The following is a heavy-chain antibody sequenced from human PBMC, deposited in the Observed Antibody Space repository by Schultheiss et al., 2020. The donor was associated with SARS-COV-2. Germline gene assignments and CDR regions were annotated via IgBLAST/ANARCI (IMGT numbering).Heavy chain of an antibody. CDR3: ARVRRVGATKGYAVDY. J-gene: IGHJ4*02. Sequence: GGSLRLSCAASGFTFSSYAMSWVRQAPGKGLEWVAVIWYDGSNKYYADSVKGRFTISRDNSKNTLYLQMNSLRAEDTAVYYCARVRRVGATKGYAVDYWGQGTLVTVSS. V-gene: IGHV3-33*01. D-gene: IGHD1-26*01. CDR2: IWYDGSNK. CDR1: GFTFSSYA.